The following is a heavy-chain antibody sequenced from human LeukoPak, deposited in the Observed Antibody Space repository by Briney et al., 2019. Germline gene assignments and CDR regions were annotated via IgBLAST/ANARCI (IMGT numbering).Heavy chain of an antibody. D-gene: IGHD1-1*01. V-gene: IGHV3-21*05. Sequence: PGGSLRLSCAASGFTFSSYEMNWVRQAPGKGLEWVSYISSSSSYIYYADSVKGRFTISRDNAKNSLYLQMNSLRAEDTAVYYCARNNWNDVEAGIDYWGQGTLVTVSS. CDR3: ARNNWNDVEAGIDY. CDR2: ISSSSSYI. CDR1: GFTFSSYE. J-gene: IGHJ4*02.